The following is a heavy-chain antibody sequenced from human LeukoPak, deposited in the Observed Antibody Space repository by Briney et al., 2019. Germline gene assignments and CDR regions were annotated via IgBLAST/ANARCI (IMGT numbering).Heavy chain of an antibody. D-gene: IGHD4-23*01. CDR3: ARLNGGN. CDR1: GDSISTYY. Sequence: PSETLSLTCTASGDSISTYYWSWIRQPPGKGLEWIGYIDYSGSTAYNPSLNGRVAVSLDASKNQFSLKLRSVTAADTAVYYCARLNGGNWGPGILVTVSS. J-gene: IGHJ4*02. V-gene: IGHV4-59*08. CDR2: IDYSGST.